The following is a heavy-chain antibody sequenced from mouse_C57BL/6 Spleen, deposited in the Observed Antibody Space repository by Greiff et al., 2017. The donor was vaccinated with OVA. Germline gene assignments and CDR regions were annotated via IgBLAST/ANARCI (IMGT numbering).Heavy chain of an antibody. V-gene: IGHV1-69*01. CDR2: IDPSDSYT. D-gene: IGHD2-13*01. Sequence: QVQLQQPGAELVMPGASVKLSCKASGYTFTSYWMHWVKQRPGQGLEWIGEIDPSDSYTNYNQKFKGKSTLTVDKSSSTAYMQLSSLTSEDSAVFYCARIETTYYAMDYWGQGTSVTVSS. J-gene: IGHJ4*01. CDR3: ARIETTYYAMDY. CDR1: GYTFTSYW.